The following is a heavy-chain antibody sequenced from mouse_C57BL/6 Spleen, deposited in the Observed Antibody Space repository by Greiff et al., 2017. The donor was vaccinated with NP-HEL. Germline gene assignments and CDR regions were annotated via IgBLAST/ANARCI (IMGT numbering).Heavy chain of an antibody. CDR2: ISDGGSYT. D-gene: IGHD1-3*01. V-gene: IGHV5-4*03. CDR3: ARYNFFAY. Sequence: EVKLVESGGGLVKPGGSLKLSCAASGFTFSSYAMSWVRQTPEKRLEWVATISDGGSYTYYPDNVKGRFTISRDNAKNNLYLQMSHLKSEDTAMYYCARYNFFAYWGQGTLVTVSA. CDR1: GFTFSSYA. J-gene: IGHJ3*01.